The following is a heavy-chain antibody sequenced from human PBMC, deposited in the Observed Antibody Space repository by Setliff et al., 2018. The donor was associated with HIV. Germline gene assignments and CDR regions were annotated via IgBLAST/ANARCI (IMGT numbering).Heavy chain of an antibody. J-gene: IGHJ6*02. D-gene: IGHD1-26*01. V-gene: IGHV1-2*02. CDR2: INPNSGGT. CDR3: ARDRLSYNFYYYGMDV. CDR1: GDTFTGYY. Sequence: ASVKVCCKAPGDTFTGYYMHWVRQAPGQGLEWMGWINPNSGGTNYAQKFQGRVIMTRDTSISTAYMQLSRLRSDDTAVYYCARDRLSYNFYYYGMDVWGQGTTVTVSS.